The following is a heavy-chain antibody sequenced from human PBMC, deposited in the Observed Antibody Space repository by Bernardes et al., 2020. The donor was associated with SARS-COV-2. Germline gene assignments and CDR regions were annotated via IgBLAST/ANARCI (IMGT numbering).Heavy chain of an antibody. Sequence: SYPTLVKPTETLTLTCTVSGFSLSNARMGVSWIRQPPGKALEWLAHIFSNDEKSYSTSLKSRLTVSKDTSKSQVVLTMTNMDPVDTATYYCARIGTSSYYAMDVWGQGTTVTVSS. CDR1: GFSLSNARMG. J-gene: IGHJ6*02. D-gene: IGHD2-2*01. CDR3: ARIGTSSYYAMDV. CDR2: IFSNDEK. V-gene: IGHV2-26*01.